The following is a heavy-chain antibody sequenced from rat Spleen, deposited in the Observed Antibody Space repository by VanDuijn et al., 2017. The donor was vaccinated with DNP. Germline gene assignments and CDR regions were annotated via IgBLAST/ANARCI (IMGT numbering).Heavy chain of an antibody. D-gene: IGHD1-9*01. Sequence: EVQVLESGGGLVQPGNSLKLSCATSGFTFSAAWMYWYRQFPEKRLEWVARIKPNSNNYATDYAESVKGRFTISRDDSKSSIYLQMLNLKEEDTAIYYCVWIHITGDYWGQGVMVTVSS. J-gene: IGHJ2*01. CDR1: GFTFSAAW. CDR2: IKPNSNNYAT. CDR3: VWIHITGDY. V-gene: IGHV6-6*01.